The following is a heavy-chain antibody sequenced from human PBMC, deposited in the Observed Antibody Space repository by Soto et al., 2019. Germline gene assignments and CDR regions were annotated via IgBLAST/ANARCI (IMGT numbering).Heavy chain of an antibody. J-gene: IGHJ4*02. Sequence: SETLSLTCSVSGGSVISDDYYWSWIRQSPGRGLEWIGYIFYSGTTFYNPSLKSRVTISVDTSKNQFSLNLNTVTAADTAVYYCARDRRMIDNSYFDSWGQGALVTVSS. D-gene: IGHD3-22*01. CDR1: GGSVISDDYY. CDR2: IFYSGTT. V-gene: IGHV4-30-4*01. CDR3: ARDRRMIDNSYFDS.